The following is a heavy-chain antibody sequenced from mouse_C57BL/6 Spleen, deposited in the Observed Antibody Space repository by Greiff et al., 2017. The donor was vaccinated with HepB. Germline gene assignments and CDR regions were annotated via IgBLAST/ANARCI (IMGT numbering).Heavy chain of an antibody. D-gene: IGHD2-5*01. CDR2: IRLKSDNYAT. Sequence: EVKVEESGGGLVQPGGSMKLSCVASGFTFSNYWMNWVRQSPEKGLEWVAQIRLKSDNYATHYAESVKGRFTISRDDSKSSVYLQMNNLRAEDTGIYYGTLYSNYEGWFAYWGQGTLVTVSA. J-gene: IGHJ3*01. V-gene: IGHV6-3*01. CDR1: GFTFSNYW. CDR3: TLYSNYEGWFAY.